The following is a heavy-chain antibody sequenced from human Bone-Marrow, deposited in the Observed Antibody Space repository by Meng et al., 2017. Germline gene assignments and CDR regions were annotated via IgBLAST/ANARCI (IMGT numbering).Heavy chain of an antibody. Sequence: SETLSLTCTVSGGSISSYYWSWIRQPPGKGLEWIGYIYYSGSTNYNPSLKSRVTISVDTSKNQFSLKLSSVTAADTAVYYCARDIGYSSSSPTVYYGMDVWGQGTMVTVSS. CDR1: GGSISSYY. D-gene: IGHD6-13*01. CDR3: ARDIGYSSSSPTVYYGMDV. CDR2: IYYSGST. J-gene: IGHJ6*02. V-gene: IGHV4-59*01.